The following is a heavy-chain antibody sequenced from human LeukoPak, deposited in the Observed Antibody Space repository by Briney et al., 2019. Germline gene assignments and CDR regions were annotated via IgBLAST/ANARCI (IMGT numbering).Heavy chain of an antibody. CDR3: ARLYDYSNEY. CDR2: IYYGGST. CDR1: GGSISSSDYY. Sequence: SETLSLTCTVSGGSISSSDYYWGWIRQPPGKGLEWIGSIYYGGSTYYSPSLKSRVTISVDASKNQFSLKLTSVTAADTAVYYCARLYDYSNEYWGQGTLVTVSS. J-gene: IGHJ4*02. D-gene: IGHD6-13*01. V-gene: IGHV4-39*01.